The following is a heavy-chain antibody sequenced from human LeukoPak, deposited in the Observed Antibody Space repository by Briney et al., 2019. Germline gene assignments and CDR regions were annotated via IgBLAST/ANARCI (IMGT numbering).Heavy chain of an antibody. CDR1: GFTFSSYE. J-gene: IGHJ4*02. D-gene: IGHD5-18*01. CDR2: ISSSGSTI. Sequence: AGGSLRLSCAASGFTFSSYEMNWVRQAPGKGLEWVSYISSSGSTIYYADSVKGRFTISRDNAKNSLYLQMNSLRAEDTAVYYCVEGGAARFDYWGQGTLVAVSS. CDR3: VEGGAARFDY. V-gene: IGHV3-48*03.